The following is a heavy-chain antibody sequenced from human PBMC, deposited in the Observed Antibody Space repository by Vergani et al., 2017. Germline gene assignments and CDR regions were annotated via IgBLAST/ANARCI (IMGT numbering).Heavy chain of an antibody. CDR1: GCSISSGGYY. CDR3: AGGGGRVVTPNY. D-gene: IGHD4-23*01. V-gene: IGHV4-31*03. CDR2: IYYSGST. Sequence: QVQLQESGPGLVKPSQTLSLTCTVSGCSISSGGYYWSWIRQPPGKGLECIGYIYYSGSTYYNPSLKCRVTISVDTSKNPFSLKLSSVTAADPAVYYCAGGGGRVVTPNYWGQGTLVTVSS. J-gene: IGHJ4*02.